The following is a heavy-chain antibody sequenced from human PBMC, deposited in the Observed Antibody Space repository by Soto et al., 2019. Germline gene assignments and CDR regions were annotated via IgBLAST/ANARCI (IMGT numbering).Heavy chain of an antibody. J-gene: IGHJ6*02. CDR1: GITFGSYW. V-gene: IGHV5-51*01. CDR2: IYPVDSDT. D-gene: IGHD1-1*01. CDR3: VRGGVNFEMGYAMDV. Sequence: SLKVSGKGSGITFGSYWMGWVRQMPGKGLEWMGFIYPVDSDTRYSPSFHGQVTISADKSTSTAYLQWSSLRASDTAMFYCVRGGVNFEMGYAMDVCGQGTTVTVSS.